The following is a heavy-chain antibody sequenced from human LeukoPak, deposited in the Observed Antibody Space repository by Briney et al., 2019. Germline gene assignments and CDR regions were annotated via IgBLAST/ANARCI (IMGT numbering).Heavy chain of an antibody. Sequence: SETLSLTCAVYGGSFGGYYWSWIRQPPGKGLEWIGEINHSGSTNYNPSLKSRVTISVDTSKNQFSLKLSPVTAADTAVYYCAKIVGYGSEYYYYYMDVWGKGTTVTVSS. CDR2: INHSGST. CDR3: AKIVGYGSEYYYYYMDV. D-gene: IGHD3-10*01. CDR1: GGSFGGYY. J-gene: IGHJ6*03. V-gene: IGHV4-34*01.